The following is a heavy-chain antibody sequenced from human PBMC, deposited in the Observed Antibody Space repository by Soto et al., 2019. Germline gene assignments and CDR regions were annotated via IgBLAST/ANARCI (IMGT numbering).Heavy chain of an antibody. V-gene: IGHV4-34*01. CDR3: ERGQEGLVATH. CDR1: GGSLSGYY. Sequence: QVQLQQWGVGLLKPSETLSLNCAVNGGSLSGYYWSWIRQPPGKGLEWIGEIKDAGRTNYSPSLKNRHTISADPARNQFSQRLYSVTAADTGVYYCERGQEGLVATHWDQRTLVTVCS. CDR2: IKDAGRT. D-gene: IGHD5-12*01. J-gene: IGHJ4*02.